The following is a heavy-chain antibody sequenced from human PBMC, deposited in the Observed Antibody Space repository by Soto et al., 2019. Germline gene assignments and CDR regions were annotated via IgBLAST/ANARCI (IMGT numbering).Heavy chain of an antibody. CDR2: INHSGST. D-gene: IGHD3-10*01. J-gene: IGHJ4*02. CDR1: GGSFSGYY. Sequence: QVQLQQWGAGLLKPSETLSLTCAVYGGSFSGYYWSWIRQPPGKGLEWIGEINHSGSTNYNPSLKSRVTIAVDTSKTQFSLRLSSVTAADTAVYYCARSGPRRYYGSGRYFDYWGQGTLVTVSS. V-gene: IGHV4-34*01. CDR3: ARSGPRRYYGSGRYFDY.